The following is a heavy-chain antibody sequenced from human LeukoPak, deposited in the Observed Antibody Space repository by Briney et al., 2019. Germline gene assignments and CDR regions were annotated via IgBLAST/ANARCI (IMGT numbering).Heavy chain of an antibody. V-gene: IGHV4-4*07. CDR2: MYISGST. Sequence: SETLSLTCAVYGGSFSGYYWSWIRQPAGKGLEWIGRMYISGSTNYNPSLKSRVTISIDKTKNEFSLRLRSVTAADTAVYYCARDYLVGAPLDSWGQGTLVTVSP. CDR1: GGSFSGYY. J-gene: IGHJ4*02. CDR3: ARDYLVGAPLDS. D-gene: IGHD1-26*01.